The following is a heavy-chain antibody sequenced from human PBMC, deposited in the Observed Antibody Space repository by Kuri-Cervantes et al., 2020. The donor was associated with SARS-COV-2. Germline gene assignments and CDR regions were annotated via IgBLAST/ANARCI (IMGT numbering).Heavy chain of an antibody. CDR2: INVNDGDT. Sequence: ASVKVSCKASGYSFTAYSYAWVRQAPGQGPEWIGWINVNDGDTSYARKVQGRVTMTTDTSTTTVYMDLRSLRSDDTAVYYCAREPHLFLDVWGQGTTVTVSS. V-gene: IGHV1-18*01. J-gene: IGHJ6*02. CDR1: GYSFTAYS. CDR3: AREPHLFLDV. D-gene: IGHD3-10*02.